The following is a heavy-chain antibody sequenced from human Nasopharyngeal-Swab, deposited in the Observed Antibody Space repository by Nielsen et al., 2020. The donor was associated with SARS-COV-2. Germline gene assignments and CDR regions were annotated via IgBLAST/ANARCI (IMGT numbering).Heavy chain of an antibody. Sequence: GGSLRLSCQASGYLFTTYWISWVRQMPGKGLEWMGGVDPSDSFTKYRPSLEGQITISMDKSLKTAYLRWNSLRASDTAMYYCARHRGYQLLFGRFDPWGQGTPVTVSS. V-gene: IGHV5-10-1*01. CDR2: VDPSDSFT. J-gene: IGHJ5*02. CDR3: ARHRGYQLLFGRFDP. D-gene: IGHD2-2*01. CDR1: GYLFTTYW.